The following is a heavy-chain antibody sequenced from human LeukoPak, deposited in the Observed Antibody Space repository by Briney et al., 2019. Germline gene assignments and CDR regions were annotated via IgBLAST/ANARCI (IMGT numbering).Heavy chain of an antibody. Sequence: SETLSLTCTVSGGSISSSSYYWGWIRQPPGKGLEWIGSIYYSGSTYYNPSLKSRVTISVDTSKNQFSLKLSSVTAADTAVYYCARYPPPYSYGEGYWGQGTLVTVSS. J-gene: IGHJ4*02. CDR1: GGSISSSSYY. CDR2: IYYSGST. CDR3: ARYPPPYSYGEGY. D-gene: IGHD5-18*01. V-gene: IGHV4-39*07.